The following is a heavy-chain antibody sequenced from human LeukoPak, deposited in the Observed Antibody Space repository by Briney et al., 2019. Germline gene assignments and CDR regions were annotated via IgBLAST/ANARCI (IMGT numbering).Heavy chain of an antibody. V-gene: IGHV1-8*03. CDR1: GYTFTRYD. CDR3: ARAWEGYGGYERDTGLRYFDY. CDR2: VNTKSGNT. D-gene: IGHD5-12*01. J-gene: IGHJ4*02. Sequence: ASVKVSCKASGYTFTRYDINWVRQATGQGLEWLGWVNTKSGNTGSAQNFQGRVTITRDTSINTAYMELSSLRSEDTAVYYCARAWEGYGGYERDTGLRYFDYWGQGTLVTVSS.